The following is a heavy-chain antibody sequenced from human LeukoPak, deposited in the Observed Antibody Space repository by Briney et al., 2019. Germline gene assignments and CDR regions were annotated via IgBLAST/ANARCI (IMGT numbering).Heavy chain of an antibody. D-gene: IGHD1-26*01. V-gene: IGHV1-18*01. J-gene: IGHJ4*02. CDR2: ISAYNGNT. CDR1: GYIFTSYG. CDR3: ARENSDSGSRYYFDC. Sequence: ASVKVSCKASGYIFTSYGISWVRQAPGQGLEWMGWISAYNGNTNYAQKLQGRVTTTTDTSTSTAYMELRSLRSDDTAVYYCARENSDSGSRYYFDCWGQGTLVTVSS.